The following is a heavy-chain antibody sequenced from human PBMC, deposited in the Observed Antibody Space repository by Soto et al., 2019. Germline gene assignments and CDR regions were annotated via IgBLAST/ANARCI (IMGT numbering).Heavy chain of an antibody. CDR1: GYTFTNYA. V-gene: IGHV1-18*01. D-gene: IGHD6-13*01. Sequence: QVQLVQSGAEVKKPGASVKVSCKASGYTFTNYAFSCVRQAPGQGLEWMGWISAYNGNTNYPQKLQGRVTMTTDTSTSTAYMELRSLRSDNTAVYYCARDLAAAGPFDCCGQGTLVTVSS. J-gene: IGHJ4*02. CDR3: ARDLAAAGPFDC. CDR2: ISAYNGNT.